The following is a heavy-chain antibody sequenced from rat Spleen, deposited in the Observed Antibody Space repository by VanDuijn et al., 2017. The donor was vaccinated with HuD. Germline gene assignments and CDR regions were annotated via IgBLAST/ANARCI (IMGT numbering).Heavy chain of an antibody. J-gene: IGHJ2*01. Sequence: EVQVKESGPGLVQPSQTLSLTCTVSGISFTDYSVHWVRQPPGKGLEWMVVMWRSGSTEYNSALKSRLSISRDNSKSQVFLKMNSLQTEDTAMYFCARSNMYTTDWPLDYWGQGVMVTVSS. V-gene: IGHV2S63*01. CDR3: ARSNMYTTDWPLDY. D-gene: IGHD1-6*01. CDR2: MWRSGST. CDR1: GISFTDYS.